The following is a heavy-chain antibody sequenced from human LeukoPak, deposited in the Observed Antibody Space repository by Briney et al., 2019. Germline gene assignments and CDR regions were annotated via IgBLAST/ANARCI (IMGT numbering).Heavy chain of an antibody. CDR3: ARAHDYWSGYLRGLDD. J-gene: IGHJ4*02. CDR2: ISYDGRDG. CDR1: GFTFGSYA. D-gene: IGHD3-3*01. V-gene: IGHV3-30*04. Sequence: NPGRSLRLSCATSGFTFGSYAMHWVRQAPGKGLEWMAVISYDGRDGSHADPVKGRFTISRDNSKNTLFLQMNSLRPEDTAVYFCARAHDYWSGYLRGLDDWGLGTMVTVSS.